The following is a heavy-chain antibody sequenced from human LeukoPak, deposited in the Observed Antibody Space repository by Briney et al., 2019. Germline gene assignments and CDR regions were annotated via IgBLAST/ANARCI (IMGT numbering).Heavy chain of an antibody. V-gene: IGHV3-7*01. CDR2: TKEDGGEK. CDR3: ARRSVAGSLDY. D-gene: IGHD6-19*01. CDR1: GFTFSSYW. J-gene: IGHJ4*02. Sequence: GGSLRLSCAASGFTFSSYWMHWVRQAPGKGLEWVANTKEDGGEKYYVDSVKGRFTISRDNAENSLYLQMNSLRAEDTAVYYCARRSVAGSLDYWGQGTLVTVSS.